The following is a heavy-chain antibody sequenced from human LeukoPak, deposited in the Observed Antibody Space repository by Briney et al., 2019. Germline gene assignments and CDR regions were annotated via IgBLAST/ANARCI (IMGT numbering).Heavy chain of an antibody. Sequence: PGGSLSLSCAASGFTFSSYGMHWVRQAPGKGLEWVAVIWYDGSNKYYADSVKGRFTISRDNSKNTLYLQMNSLRAEDTAVYYCASYGSGSRPNDYWGQGTLVTVSS. J-gene: IGHJ4*02. CDR2: IWYDGSNK. CDR1: GFTFSSYG. CDR3: ASYGSGSRPNDY. V-gene: IGHV3-33*01. D-gene: IGHD3-10*01.